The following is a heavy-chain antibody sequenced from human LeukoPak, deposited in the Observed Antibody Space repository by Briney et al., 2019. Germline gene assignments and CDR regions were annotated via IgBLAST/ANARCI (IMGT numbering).Heavy chain of an antibody. CDR1: GFTFSNYA. Sequence: GGSLRLSCAASGFTFSNYAMSWVRQAPGKGLEWVSGISGTSGTINYAAPVKGRFTISRDNSKNTLYLQMNSLRVDDMAVYYCAKRLGDPRAFDYWGQVTLVTV. CDR2: ISGTSGTI. CDR3: AKRLGDPRAFDY. J-gene: IGHJ4*02. V-gene: IGHV3-23*01. D-gene: IGHD2-21*02.